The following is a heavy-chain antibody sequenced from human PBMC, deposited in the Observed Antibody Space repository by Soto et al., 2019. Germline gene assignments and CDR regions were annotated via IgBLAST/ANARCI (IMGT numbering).Heavy chain of an antibody. Sequence: EVQLLESGGGLVQPGGSLRLSCAASGFTFSSYAMSWFRQAPGKGLEWVSAISGSGGSTYYGDSVKGRFTISRDHSKNTLYLQMNSLRAEDTAVYYCAEMGSLGYCSGGSCYVASRHQNYYYMDVWGKGTTVTVSS. CDR3: AEMGSLGYCSGGSCYVASRHQNYYYMDV. J-gene: IGHJ6*03. CDR2: ISGSGGST. V-gene: IGHV3-23*01. D-gene: IGHD2-15*01. CDR1: GFTFSSYA.